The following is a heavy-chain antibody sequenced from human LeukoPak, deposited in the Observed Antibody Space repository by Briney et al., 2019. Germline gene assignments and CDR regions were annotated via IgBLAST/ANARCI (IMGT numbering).Heavy chain of an antibody. D-gene: IGHD6-13*01. J-gene: IGHJ5*02. V-gene: IGHV1-3*01. CDR2: INAGNGNT. CDR3: ARVYGIAAAGNWFDP. Sequence: ASVKVSCKASGYTFTSYAMHWVRQAPGQRLEWMGWINAGNGNTKYSQKFQGRVTITRDTSASTAYMELSSLRSEDTAVYYRARVYGIAAAGNWFDPWGQGTLVTVSS. CDR1: GYTFTSYA.